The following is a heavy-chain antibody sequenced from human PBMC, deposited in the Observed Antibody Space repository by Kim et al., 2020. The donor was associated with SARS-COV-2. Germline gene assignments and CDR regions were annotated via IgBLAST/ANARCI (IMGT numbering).Heavy chain of an antibody. D-gene: IGHD6-6*01. V-gene: IGHV3-21*01. Sequence: GGSLRLSCAASGFTFSSYSMNWVRQAPGKGLEWVSSISSSSSYIYYADSVKGRFTISRDNAKNSLYLQMNSLRAEDTTVYYCARASKALFDYWGQGTLVTVSS. CDR3: ARASKALFDY. CDR1: GFTFSSYS. CDR2: ISSSSSYI. J-gene: IGHJ4*02.